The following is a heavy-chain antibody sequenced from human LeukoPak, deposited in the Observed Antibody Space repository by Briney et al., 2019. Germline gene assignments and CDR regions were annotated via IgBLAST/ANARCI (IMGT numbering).Heavy chain of an antibody. J-gene: IGHJ4*02. Sequence: GGSLRLSCAASGFTFSSYGMHWVRQAPGEGLECVAFIPYDGSDTYYADSVKGRFTISRDNSKNTLYLQMNSLRAEDTAVYYCAKDQAAGNFDYWGQGTLVTVSS. D-gene: IGHD6-25*01. CDR3: AKDQAAGNFDY. CDR1: GFTFSSYG. V-gene: IGHV3-30*02. CDR2: IPYDGSDT.